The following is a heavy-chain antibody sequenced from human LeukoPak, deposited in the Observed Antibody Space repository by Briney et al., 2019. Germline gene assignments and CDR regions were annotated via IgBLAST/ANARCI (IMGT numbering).Heavy chain of an antibody. D-gene: IGHD6-13*01. Sequence: GGSLRLSCAASGFTFSSYGMHWVRQAPGKGLEWVAVISYDGSNKYYADSVKGRFTISRDNSKNTLYLQMNSLRAEDTAVYYCARDRQQPPYYYYYGMDVWGQGTTVTVSS. V-gene: IGHV3-30*19. J-gene: IGHJ6*02. CDR2: ISYDGSNK. CDR1: GFTFSSYG. CDR3: ARDRQQPPYYYYYGMDV.